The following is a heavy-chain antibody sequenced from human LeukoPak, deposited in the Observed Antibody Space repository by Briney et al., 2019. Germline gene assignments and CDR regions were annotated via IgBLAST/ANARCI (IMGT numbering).Heavy chain of an antibody. J-gene: IGHJ3*02. CDR2: IYHSGST. Sequence: PSETLSLTCAVSGGSISSGGYSCSWVRQPPGEGLEWVGYIYHSGSTYYNPSLQSRVTVTLDRSKNQFSLKPSSMTAADTAVYYCASGNTGYDRDSFDTWGQGTMVTVSS. V-gene: IGHV4-30-2*01. CDR1: GGSISSGGYS. CDR3: ASGNTGYDRDSFDT. D-gene: IGHD5-12*01.